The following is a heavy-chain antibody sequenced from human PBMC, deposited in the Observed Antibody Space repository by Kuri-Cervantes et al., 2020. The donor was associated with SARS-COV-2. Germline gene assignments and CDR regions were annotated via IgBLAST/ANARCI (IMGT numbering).Heavy chain of an antibody. V-gene: IGHV3-48*02. CDR1: GFTFDSYA. CDR3: ARSRDGDYDPFDY. J-gene: IGHJ4*02. CDR2: ISSSSSTI. D-gene: IGHD4-17*01. Sequence: GESLKISCAASGFTFDSYAMSRVRQAPGKGLEWVSYISSSSSTIYYADSVKGRFTISRDNAKNSLYLQMNSLRDEDTAVYYCARSRDGDYDPFDYWGQGTLVTVSS.